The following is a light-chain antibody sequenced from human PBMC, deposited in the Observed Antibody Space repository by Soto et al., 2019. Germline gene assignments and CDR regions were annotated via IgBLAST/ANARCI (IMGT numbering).Light chain of an antibody. CDR3: CSYAGSSTLDVV. Sequence: QTVVTQPASVSGSPGQSITISCTGTSSDVGSYNLVSWYQQHLGKAPKLMIYEGSKRPSGVSNRFSGSKSGNTASLTISGLQAEDEADYYCCSYAGSSTLDVVFGGGTKVTVL. CDR1: SSDVGSYNL. V-gene: IGLV2-23*01. J-gene: IGLJ2*01. CDR2: EGS.